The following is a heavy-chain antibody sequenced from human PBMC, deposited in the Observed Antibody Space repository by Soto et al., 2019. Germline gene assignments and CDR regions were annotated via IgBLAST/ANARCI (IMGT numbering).Heavy chain of an antibody. V-gene: IGHV5-51*01. J-gene: IGHJ6*02. CDR1: GYTFTSYW. D-gene: IGHD2-21*02. CDR3: AMAFCGGDCYEWGLGVTPCAMDF. Sequence: AEALKSSCKGSGYTFTSYWIAWVRQMPGKGLEWMGIIYPGDSATRYSPTFQGQVTISADKSIATAYLQWSGLKASDTAMYYCAMAFCGGDCYEWGLGVTPCAMDFWGQGTTVTGSS. CDR2: IYPGDSAT.